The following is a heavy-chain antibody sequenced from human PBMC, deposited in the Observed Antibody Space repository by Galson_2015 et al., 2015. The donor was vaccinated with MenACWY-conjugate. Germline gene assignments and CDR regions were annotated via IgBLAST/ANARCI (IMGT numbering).Heavy chain of an antibody. J-gene: IGHJ4*02. V-gene: IGHV6-1*01. CDR2: TYYRSKWYH. CDR3: ARTCPPYSRTWYECFDY. CDR1: GDSVSSNSAA. D-gene: IGHD6-13*01. Sequence: CAISGDSVSSNSAAWNWIRQSPSSGLEWLGRTYYRSKWYHDHPVSVKSRITINPDTSKNQFSLQLNSVTPDDTALYYCARTCPPYSRTWYECFDYWDQGTLVTVSS.